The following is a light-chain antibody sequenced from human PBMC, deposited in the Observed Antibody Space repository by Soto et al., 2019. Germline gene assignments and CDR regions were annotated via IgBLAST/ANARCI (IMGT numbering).Light chain of an antibody. CDR2: DDT. Sequence: SYELTQPPSVSVSPGQTASITCSGDKLGRDYVCWYQQRPGQSPVLVIYDDTKRPSGIPERFSGSRSGTSATLAITGLQTGDEADYICGTWDTTMSGLLFGGGTQLTVL. V-gene: IGLV3-1*01. CDR1: KLGRDY. CDR3: GTWDTTMSGLL. J-gene: IGLJ2*01.